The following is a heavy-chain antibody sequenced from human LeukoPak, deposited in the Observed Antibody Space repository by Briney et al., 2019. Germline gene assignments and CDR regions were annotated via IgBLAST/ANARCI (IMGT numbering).Heavy chain of an antibody. CDR1: GFIFDSYA. CDR2: ITGRSGNT. D-gene: IGHD3-22*01. J-gene: IGHJ4*02. V-gene: IGHV3-23*01. CDR3: ARRDYFDTSGYYPLYYFDY. Sequence: GGSQRLSCAASGFIFDSYAMSWVRQAPGKGLEWVSGITGRSGNTYYADSVQGRFTISRDNSKNTLYLQMNSLRAEDTAVYYCARRDYFDTSGYYPLYYFDYWGQGTLVTVSS.